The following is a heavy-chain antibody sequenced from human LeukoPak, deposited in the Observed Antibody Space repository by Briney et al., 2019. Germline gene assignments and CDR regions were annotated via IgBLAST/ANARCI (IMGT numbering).Heavy chain of an antibody. Sequence: GGSLRLSCAASGFTVSSNYMSWVRQAPGKGLEWVSVIYSGGSTYYAGSVKGRFTISRDNAKNSLYLQTNSPRVGDTAVYYCARGLLYGSGSYYFDYWGQGTLVTVSS. CDR3: ARGLLYGSGSYYFDY. V-gene: IGHV3-53*01. CDR2: IYSGGST. J-gene: IGHJ4*02. CDR1: GFTVSSNY. D-gene: IGHD3-10*01.